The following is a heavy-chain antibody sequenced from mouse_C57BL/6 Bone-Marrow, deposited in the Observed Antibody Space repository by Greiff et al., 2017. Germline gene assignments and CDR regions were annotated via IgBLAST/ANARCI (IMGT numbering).Heavy chain of an antibody. CDR2: ISSGGSYT. J-gene: IGHJ3*01. V-gene: IGHV5-6*01. Sequence: EVKLVESGGDLVKPGGSLKLSCAASGFTFSSYGMPWVRQTPDKRLEWVATISSGGSYTNYPDSVKGRFTISRDNAKNTLYLQMSSLKSEDTAMYYCARHAFAYWGQGTLVTVSA. CDR1: GFTFSSYG. CDR3: ARHAFAY.